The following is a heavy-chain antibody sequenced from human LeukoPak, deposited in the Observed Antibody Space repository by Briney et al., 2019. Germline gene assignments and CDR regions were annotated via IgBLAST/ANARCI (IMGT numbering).Heavy chain of an antibody. V-gene: IGHV4-39*02. Sequence: SETLSLTCTVSGGSISSSSYYWGWIRQPPGKGLEWIGSIYYSGTTFYNPSLKSRVTISVDTSRNQFSLKLSSVTAADTAVYYCARDYGDYYYGMDVWGQGTTVTVSS. CDR2: IYYSGTT. J-gene: IGHJ6*02. CDR3: ARDYGDYYYGMDV. CDR1: GGSISSSSYY. D-gene: IGHD4-17*01.